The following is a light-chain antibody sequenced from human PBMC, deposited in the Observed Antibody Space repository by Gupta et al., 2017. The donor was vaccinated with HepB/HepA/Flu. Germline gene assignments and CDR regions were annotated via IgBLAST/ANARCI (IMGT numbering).Light chain of an antibody. CDR2: GSH. J-gene: IGLJ1*01. V-gene: IGLV1-44*01. CDR1: SSNIGSNT. Sequence: QSVLTQPPSPSGTPGLRVTASCSGSSSNIGSNTVNWYPQLPGTAPQLLIFGSHHRPSGVPDRFSGSKSGTSASLAISGLQSEDEADYYCAAGDASGYVFGTGTKVSVL. CDR3: AAGDASGYV.